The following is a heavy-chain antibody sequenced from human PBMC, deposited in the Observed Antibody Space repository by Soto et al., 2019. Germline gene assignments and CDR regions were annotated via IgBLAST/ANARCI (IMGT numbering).Heavy chain of an antibody. Sequence: EVQLVESGGGLVQPGGSLKLSCAASGFTFSGSAIHWVRQASGKGLEWVGRIRDKVNKYATAYAASVTGRFTISRDDSKNMAYLQMNSLKTDDTAVYYCGYDFWSGYYSVGQTSGMDVWGKGTTVTVSS. D-gene: IGHD3-3*01. CDR2: IRDKVNKYAT. CDR3: GYDFWSGYYSVGQTSGMDV. V-gene: IGHV3-73*02. J-gene: IGHJ6*04. CDR1: GFTFSGSA.